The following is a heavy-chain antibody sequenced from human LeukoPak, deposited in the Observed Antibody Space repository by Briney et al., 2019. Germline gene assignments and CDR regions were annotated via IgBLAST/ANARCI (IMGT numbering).Heavy chain of an antibody. CDR2: IYTSGST. CDR1: GGSISSGSYY. CDR3: ARDARDGGNSDYFVY. J-gene: IGHJ4*02. Sequence: TLSLSCTVSGGSISSGSYYWSWIRQPAGKGLEWIGRIYTSGSTNYNPSLKSRVAISVDTSKNQFSLKLSSVTASDPAVYYDARDARDGGNSDYFVYWGQGTLVTVSS. V-gene: IGHV4-61*02. D-gene: IGHD4-23*01.